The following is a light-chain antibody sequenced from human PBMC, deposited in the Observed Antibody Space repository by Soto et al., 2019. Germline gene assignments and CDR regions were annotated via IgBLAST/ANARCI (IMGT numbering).Light chain of an antibody. CDR3: LQHNGYPRT. CDR1: QGIRSD. J-gene: IGKJ1*01. CDR2: AAS. Sequence: DIQMTQSPSSLSASVGDRVTITCRASQGIRSDLAWYQQKPGKGPKRLIYAASSLQSGVPSRFSGSGSGTEFTLTIDSLQPEDFATYCCLQHNGYPRTFGQGTKVEIK. V-gene: IGKV1-17*01.